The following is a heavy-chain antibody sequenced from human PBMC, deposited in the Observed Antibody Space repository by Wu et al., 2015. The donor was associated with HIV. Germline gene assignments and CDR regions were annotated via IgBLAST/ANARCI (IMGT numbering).Heavy chain of an antibody. D-gene: IGHD3-10*01. Sequence: QVQLLQSGPELKRPGSSVKISCQASGGTFSNYAISWVRQAPGQGLEWMGEIIPIFGTTAYSQKFQGRVTITADKSTSTAYMELSSLRSEDTATYYCAREIQLLYQWGQGTLVTVSS. CDR1: GGTFSNYA. J-gene: IGHJ4*02. CDR3: AREIQLLYQ. V-gene: IGHV1-69*13. CDR2: IIPIFGTT.